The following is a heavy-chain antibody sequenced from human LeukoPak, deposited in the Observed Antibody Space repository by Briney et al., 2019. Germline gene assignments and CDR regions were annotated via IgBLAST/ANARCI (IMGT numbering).Heavy chain of an antibody. CDR1: GFTFSSYW. CDR3: AKAGITVISN. Sequence: GGSLRLSCAASGFTFSSYWKSWVRQAPGKGLEWVANIKQDGSEKYYVDSVKGRFTISRDNAKNSLYLQMNSLRAEDTAVYYCAKAGITVISNWGQGTLVTVSS. J-gene: IGHJ4*02. V-gene: IGHV3-7*01. CDR2: IKQDGSEK. D-gene: IGHD4-17*01.